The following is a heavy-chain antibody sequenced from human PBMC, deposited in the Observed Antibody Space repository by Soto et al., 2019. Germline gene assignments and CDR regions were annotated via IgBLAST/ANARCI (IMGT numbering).Heavy chain of an antibody. CDR3: ASEKTYYGMDV. J-gene: IGHJ6*02. CDR1: GYTFTSYD. V-gene: IGHV1-8*01. Sequence: QVQLVQSGAEVKKPGASVKVSCKASGYTFTSYDINWVRQATGQGLEWMGWMKPNSGNTGYAQKFQGRVTMTRNTSKSTAYMDLSSLRSEETAVYYCASEKTYYGMDVWGQGTTVTVSS. CDR2: MKPNSGNT.